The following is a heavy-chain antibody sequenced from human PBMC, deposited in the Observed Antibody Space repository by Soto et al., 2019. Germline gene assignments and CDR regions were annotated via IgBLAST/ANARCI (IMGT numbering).Heavy chain of an antibody. V-gene: IGHV1-18*01. CDR2: ISGYNGHT. CDR3: AGEGLPYYLDF. CDR1: GYTFISYG. Sequence: QVQLVQSGAEVKKPGASVKVSCKASGYTFISYGISWVRQAPGQGLEWMGWISGYNGHTNYAQELQGRVTMTTDTSTSTAYMELSSLRSDDTAVYYCAGEGLPYYLDFWGQGTLVTVSS. J-gene: IGHJ4*02.